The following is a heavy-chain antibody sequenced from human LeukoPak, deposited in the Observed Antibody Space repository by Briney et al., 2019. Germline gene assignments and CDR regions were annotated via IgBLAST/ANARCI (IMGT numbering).Heavy chain of an antibody. CDR1: GFTFSTYA. Sequence: PGGSLRLSCAASGFTFSTYAMSWVRQAPGKGLEWVSSISGSGGFTYYADSVKGRFTISRDNSKNTLYLQMNSLRAEDTAVYYCAKHKGSGSYYLYSFDYWGRGTLVTVSS. CDR2: ISGSGGFT. V-gene: IGHV3-23*01. CDR3: AKHKGSGSYYLYSFDY. D-gene: IGHD3-10*01. J-gene: IGHJ4*02.